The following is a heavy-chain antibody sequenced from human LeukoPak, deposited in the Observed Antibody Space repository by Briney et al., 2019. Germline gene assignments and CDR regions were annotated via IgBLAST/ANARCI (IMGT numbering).Heavy chain of an antibody. V-gene: IGHV3-33*08. D-gene: IGHD6-6*01. CDR3: ARDYSRSSSSAYYYYYGMDV. Sequence: GGSLRLSCAASGFTVSSNYMSWVRQAPGKGLEWVAVIWYDGSNKYYADSVKGRFTISRDNSKNTLYLQMNSLRAEDTAVYYCARDYSRSSSSAYYYYYGMDVWGQGTTVTVSS. J-gene: IGHJ6*02. CDR2: IWYDGSNK. CDR1: GFTVSSNY.